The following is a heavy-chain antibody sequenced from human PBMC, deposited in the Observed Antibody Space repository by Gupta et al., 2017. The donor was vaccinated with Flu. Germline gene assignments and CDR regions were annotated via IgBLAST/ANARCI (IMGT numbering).Heavy chain of an antibody. D-gene: IGHD3-22*01. V-gene: IGHV3-49*03. CDR2: IRSKTVDATI. J-gene: IGHJ4*02. CDR3: ARAPFYYATSGYYFDS. Sequence: MTWFRQAPGRDLGWVGVIRSKTVDATIDYAASVEGRFTISRDDFKRVAYLHMTSLKSEDTAMYFCARAPFYYATSGYYFDSWGQGTLVTVSS.